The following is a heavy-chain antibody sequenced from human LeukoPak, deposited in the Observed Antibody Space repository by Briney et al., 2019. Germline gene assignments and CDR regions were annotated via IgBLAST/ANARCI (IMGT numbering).Heavy chain of an antibody. J-gene: IGHJ4*02. CDR1: VFTFSSHI. D-gene: IGHD6-19*01. V-gene: IGHV3-64*01. Sequence: GGSLRLSCVASVFTFSSHIMHWGRQAPGKGLEYVSGIRSNGGSTYFAKSVKGRFTISRDNSKNTLDLQMGSLRAEDMAVYYCARRGSGWEFDYWGQGTLVTVSS. CDR2: IRSNGGST. CDR3: ARRGSGWEFDY.